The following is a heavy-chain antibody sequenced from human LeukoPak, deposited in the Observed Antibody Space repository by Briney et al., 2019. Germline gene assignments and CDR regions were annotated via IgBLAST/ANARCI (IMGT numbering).Heavy chain of an antibody. D-gene: IGHD1-26*01. CDR1: GGSISRYY. J-gene: IGHJ5*02. Sequence: SETLSLTCTVSGGSISRYYWSWIRQPAGKGLEWIGRIYTSGSTNYNPSLKSRVTMSVDTSKNQFSLKLSSVTAADTAVYYCARDRYSGRYDWFNPWRQASPLTVSS. CDR2: IYTSGST. V-gene: IGHV4-4*07. CDR3: ARDRYSGRYDWFNP.